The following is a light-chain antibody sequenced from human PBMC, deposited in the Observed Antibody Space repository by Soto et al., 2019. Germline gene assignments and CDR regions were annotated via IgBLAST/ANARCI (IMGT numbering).Light chain of an antibody. V-gene: IGLV1-40*01. CDR3: QSYDSTLTGSDVV. CDR2: ANN. J-gene: IGLJ3*02. Sequence: QSVLTQPPSVSGAPGQRVTISCTGTNSNIGALYDVHWYQQLPGTAPKLLIFANNNRPSGVPDRFSGSRSGTSASLAITGLQAEDEADYYCQSYDSTLTGSDVVFGGGTKLTVL. CDR1: NSNIGALYD.